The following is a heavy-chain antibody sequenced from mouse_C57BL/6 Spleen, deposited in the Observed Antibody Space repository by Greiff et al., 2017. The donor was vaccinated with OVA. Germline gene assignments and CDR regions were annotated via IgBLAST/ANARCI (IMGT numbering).Heavy chain of an antibody. Sequence: QMQLKQPGAELVKPGASVKLSCKASGYTFTSYWMHWVKQRPGQGLEWIGMIHPNSGSTNYNEKFKSKATLTVDKSSSTAYMQLSSLTSEDSAVYYCARWNYSNYDAMDYWGQGTSVTVSS. CDR3: ARWNYSNYDAMDY. CDR1: GYTFTSYW. D-gene: IGHD2-5*01. CDR2: IHPNSGST. V-gene: IGHV1-64*01. J-gene: IGHJ4*01.